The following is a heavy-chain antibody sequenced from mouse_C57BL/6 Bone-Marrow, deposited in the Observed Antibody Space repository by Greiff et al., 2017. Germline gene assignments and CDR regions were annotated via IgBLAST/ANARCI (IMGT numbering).Heavy chain of an antibody. CDR2: IDPENGDT. D-gene: IGHD1-1*01. J-gene: IGHJ2*01. CDR3: TSVYYYGSSYYFDG. CDR1: GFNIKDDY. V-gene: IGHV14-4*01. Sequence: VQLQQSGAELVRPGASVKLSCTASGFNIKDDYMHWVKQRPEQGLEWIGWIDPENGDTEYASKFQGKATITADKSSNTAYLQLSSLTSEDPAVYYCTSVYYYGSSYYFDGWGKGTTLTFSS.